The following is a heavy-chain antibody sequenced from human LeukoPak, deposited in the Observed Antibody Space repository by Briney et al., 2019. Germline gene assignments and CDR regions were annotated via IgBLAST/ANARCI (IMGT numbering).Heavy chain of an antibody. D-gene: IGHD3-9*01. CDR3: ARPHYDVLTAYYKVDAFDI. J-gene: IGHJ3*02. CDR1: GGSISSSSYN. V-gene: IGHV4-39*01. CDR2: VYYSGST. Sequence: SETLSLTCTVSGGSISSSSYNWGWIRQPPGKGLEWIGSVYYSGSTYYNPSLKSRVTMSVDTSKNQFSLKLSSVTAADTAVYYCARPHYDVLTAYYKVDAFDIWGQGTMVTVSS.